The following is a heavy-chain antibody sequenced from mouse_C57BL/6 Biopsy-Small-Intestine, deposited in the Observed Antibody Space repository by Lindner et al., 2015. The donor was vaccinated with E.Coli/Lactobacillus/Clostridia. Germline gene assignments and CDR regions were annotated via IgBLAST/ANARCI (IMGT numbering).Heavy chain of an antibody. Sequence: VQLQESGAELVKPGASVKLSCTASGFNIKDYYMHWVKQRTEQGLEWIGRIDPEDGKTKYAPKFQGKATITADTSSNTAYLQLSSLTSEDTAVYYCARGYSYWYFDVWGTGTTVTVSS. CDR2: IDPEDGKT. D-gene: IGHD2-12*01. J-gene: IGHJ1*03. V-gene: IGHV14-2*01. CDR3: ARGYSYWYFDV. CDR1: GFNIKDYY.